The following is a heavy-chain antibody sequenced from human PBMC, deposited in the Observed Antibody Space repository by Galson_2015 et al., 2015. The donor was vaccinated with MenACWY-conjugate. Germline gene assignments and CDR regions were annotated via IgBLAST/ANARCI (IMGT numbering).Heavy chain of an antibody. Sequence: SETLSLTCTVSGGSISSYYWSWIRQPPGKGLEWIGYIYYSGSTNYNPSLKSRVTISVDTSKNQFSLKLSSVTAADTAVYYCARSQGRVVVTAPPPDYWGQGTLVTVSS. CDR1: GGSISSYY. CDR2: IYYSGST. J-gene: IGHJ4*02. CDR3: ARSQGRVVVTAPPPDY. D-gene: IGHD2-21*02. V-gene: IGHV4-59*01.